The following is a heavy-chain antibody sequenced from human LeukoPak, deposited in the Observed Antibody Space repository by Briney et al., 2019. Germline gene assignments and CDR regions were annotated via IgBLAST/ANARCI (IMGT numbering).Heavy chain of an antibody. V-gene: IGHV3-33*01. CDR2: IWYDGSNK. Sequence: GGSLRLSCAASGFTFSSYGMHWVRQAPGKGLEWVAVIWYDGSNKYYADSVKGRFTISRDNSKNTLYLQMNSLRAEDTAVYYCARDNRAGAFDYWGRGTLVTVSS. CDR1: GFTFSSYG. D-gene: IGHD1-26*01. J-gene: IGHJ4*02. CDR3: ARDNRAGAFDY.